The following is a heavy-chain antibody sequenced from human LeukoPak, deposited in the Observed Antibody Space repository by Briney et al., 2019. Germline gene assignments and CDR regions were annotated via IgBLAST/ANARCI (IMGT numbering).Heavy chain of an antibody. V-gene: IGHV4-39*01. J-gene: IGHJ5*02. D-gene: IGHD3-10*01. CDR3: ARGSRRFDP. CDR2: INHSGST. Sequence: SETLSLTCTVSGASISSSSFYWGWIRQPPGKGLEWIGEINHSGSTNYNPSLKSRVTISVDTSKNQFSLKLSSVTAADTALYYCARGSRRFDPWGQGTLVSVSS. CDR1: GASISSSSFY.